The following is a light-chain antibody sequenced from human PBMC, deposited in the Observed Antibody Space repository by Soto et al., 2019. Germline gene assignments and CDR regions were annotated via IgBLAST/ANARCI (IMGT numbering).Light chain of an antibody. Sequence: DIQMTQSPSTLSASIGDRVTMTCRASQSISTWLAWYQQKIGKAPKLLIYHASTLESGVPSRLSGSGSGTEFTLTISSLQPDDFATYYCQQYNSYSEAFGQGTKV. CDR2: HAS. V-gene: IGKV1-5*01. CDR3: QQYNSYSEA. J-gene: IGKJ1*01. CDR1: QSISTW.